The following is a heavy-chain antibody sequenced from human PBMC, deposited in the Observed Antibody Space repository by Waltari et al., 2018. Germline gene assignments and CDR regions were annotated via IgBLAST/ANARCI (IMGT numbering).Heavy chain of an antibody. CDR2: IYSGGST. CDR3: ASVYNWNDGGLVDY. Sequence: EVQLVESGGGLIQPGGSLRLSCAASGFTVSSNYMSWVRQAPGKGLEWVSVIYSGGSTYDADSVKGRFTISRDNSKNTLYLQMNSLRAEDTAVYYCASVYNWNDGGLVDYWGQGTLVTVSS. D-gene: IGHD1-20*01. J-gene: IGHJ4*02. V-gene: IGHV3-53*01. CDR1: GFTVSSNY.